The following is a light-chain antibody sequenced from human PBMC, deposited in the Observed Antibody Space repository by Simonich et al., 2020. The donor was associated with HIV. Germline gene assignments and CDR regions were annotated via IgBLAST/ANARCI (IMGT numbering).Light chain of an antibody. Sequence: DIQMTQSPSSLSASVGDRVTITCRASQSISSYLNWYQQKPGKAPKLLIYAAYRLQSGVPSRFSGSGSGTDFTLTISSLQPEDFATYYCQQSYSTTFGGGTKVEIK. CDR1: QSISSY. V-gene: IGKV1-39*01. CDR3: QQSYSTT. J-gene: IGKJ4*01. CDR2: AAY.